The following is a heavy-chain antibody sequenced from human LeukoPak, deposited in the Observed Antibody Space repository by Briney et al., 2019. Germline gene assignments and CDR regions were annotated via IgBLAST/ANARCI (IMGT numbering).Heavy chain of an antibody. CDR3: ARVLGYCSSTSCLYYYYYYMDV. D-gene: IGHD2-2*01. J-gene: IGHJ6*03. Sequence: GGSLRLSCAASGFTFSSYGMHWVRQAPGKGLEWVANIKQDGSEKYYVDSVKGRFTISRDNAKNSLYLQMNSLRAEDTAVYYCARVLGYCSSTSCLYYYYYYMDVWGKGTTVTVSS. V-gene: IGHV3-7*01. CDR2: IKQDGSEK. CDR1: GFTFSSYG.